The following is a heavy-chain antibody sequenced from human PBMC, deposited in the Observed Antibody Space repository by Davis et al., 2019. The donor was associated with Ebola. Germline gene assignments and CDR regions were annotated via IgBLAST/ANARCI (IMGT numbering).Heavy chain of an antibody. CDR1: GYSFTSYW. V-gene: IGHV5-51*01. Sequence: GESLKISCKGSGYSFTSYWIAWVRQMPGKGLECMGIIYPCDSETRYSPSFQGQVTISADKSITTAYLQWSSLEASDAAMYYCARSMVPAAIGCFDYWGQGTLVTVSS. CDR3: ARSMVPAAIGCFDY. CDR2: IYPCDSET. J-gene: IGHJ4*02. D-gene: IGHD2-2*01.